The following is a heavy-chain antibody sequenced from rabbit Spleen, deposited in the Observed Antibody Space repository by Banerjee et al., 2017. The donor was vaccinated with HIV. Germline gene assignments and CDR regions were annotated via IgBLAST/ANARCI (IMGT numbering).Heavy chain of an antibody. CDR3: ARGGSGEVYGMTDL. Sequence: QEQLVESGGGLVQPEGSLTLTCTASGFSFSSSYYMCWVRQAPGKGLEWIGWIGAGNDGRTYYASWAKGRFTISKTSSTTVTLQMTSLTAADTATYFCARGGSGEVYGMTDLWGQGTLVTVS. V-gene: IGHV1S45*01. J-gene: IGHJ4*01. CDR1: GFSFSSSYY. D-gene: IGHD2-1*01. CDR2: IGAGNDGRT.